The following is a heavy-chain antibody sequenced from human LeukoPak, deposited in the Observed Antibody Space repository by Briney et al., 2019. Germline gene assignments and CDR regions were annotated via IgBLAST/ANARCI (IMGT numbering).Heavy chain of an antibody. CDR1: GGSISSGGYA. CDR2: IYYTGST. V-gene: IGHV4-30-4*07. CDR3: ARRDYFDS. J-gene: IGHJ4*02. D-gene: IGHD2-21*01. Sequence: SQTLSLTCAVSGGSISSGGYAWSWIRQPPGKGLEWIGYIYYTGSTNYNPSLKSRVTISVDTSENQFSLNLSSVTAADTAVYYCARRDYFDSWGQGTLVTVSS.